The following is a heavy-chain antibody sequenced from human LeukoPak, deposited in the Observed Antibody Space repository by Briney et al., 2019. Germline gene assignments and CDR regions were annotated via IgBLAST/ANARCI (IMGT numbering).Heavy chain of an antibody. D-gene: IGHD6-13*01. J-gene: IGHJ4*02. CDR2: IYYSGST. Sequence: SETLSLTCTVSGGSISSSSYYWGWIRQPPGKGLEWIGSIYYSGSTYYNPSLKSRVTISVDTSKNQFSLKLSSVTAADTAVYYCARRSGTAAADFDYWGQGTLVTVSS. V-gene: IGHV4-39*01. CDR3: ARRSGTAAADFDY. CDR1: GGSISSSSYY.